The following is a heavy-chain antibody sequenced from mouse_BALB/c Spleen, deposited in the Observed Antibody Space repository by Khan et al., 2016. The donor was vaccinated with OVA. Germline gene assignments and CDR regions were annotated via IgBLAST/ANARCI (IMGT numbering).Heavy chain of an antibody. CDR2: INTYTGEP. D-gene: IGHD2-10*01. Sequence: QIQLVQSGPEVKKPGETVKISCKASGHTFTKFGMNWVKQAPGKGLKWMGWINTYTGEPTYADDFNGRFAFSLETSASTAYLQINNLKNEDTAPYFYARPPYFSYVLDNWGQGTSVTVSS. CDR3: ARPPYFSYVLDN. J-gene: IGHJ4*01. CDR1: GHTFTKFG. V-gene: IGHV9-3-1*01.